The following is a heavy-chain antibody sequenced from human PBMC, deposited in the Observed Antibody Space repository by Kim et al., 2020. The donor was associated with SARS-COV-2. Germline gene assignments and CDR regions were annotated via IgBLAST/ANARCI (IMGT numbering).Heavy chain of an antibody. J-gene: IGHJ6*02. CDR3: ARVSVGYDFWSGYHYGMDV. Sequence: ASVKVSCKASGYTFTSYDINWVRQATGQGLEWMGWMNPNSGNTGYAQKFQGRVTMTRNTSISTAYMELSSLRSEDTAVYYCARVSVGYDFWSGYHYGMDVWGQGTTVTVSS. CDR1: GYTFTSYD. V-gene: IGHV1-8*01. CDR2: MNPNSGNT. D-gene: IGHD3-3*01.